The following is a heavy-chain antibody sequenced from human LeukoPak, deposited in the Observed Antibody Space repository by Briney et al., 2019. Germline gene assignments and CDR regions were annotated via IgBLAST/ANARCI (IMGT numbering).Heavy chain of an antibody. D-gene: IGHD2-21*02. Sequence: PSETLSLTCTVFRGSISSYHWNWIRQPAGKGLEWIGRIYTSGSTTCNPSLKSRVTISVDKSKNQFSLKLRSVNAADTAVYYCAREGDYYFDYWGQGTLVTVSS. CDR2: IYTSGST. CDR1: RGSISSYH. J-gene: IGHJ4*02. V-gene: IGHV4-4*07. CDR3: AREGDYYFDY.